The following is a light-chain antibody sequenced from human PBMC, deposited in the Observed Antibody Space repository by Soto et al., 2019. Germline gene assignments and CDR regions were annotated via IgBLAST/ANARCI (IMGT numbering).Light chain of an antibody. V-gene: IGLV2-8*01. CDR2: EVT. Sequence: QSALTQPPSASGSPGQSGTISCTGTSSDVGGYNYVYWYQQHPGKAPKLMIYEVTKRPSGVPDRFSGSKSGNTASLTVSGLQAEDEADYYCSSYADSNSYVFGTGTKVTVL. CDR3: SSYADSNSYV. CDR1: SSDVGGYNY. J-gene: IGLJ1*01.